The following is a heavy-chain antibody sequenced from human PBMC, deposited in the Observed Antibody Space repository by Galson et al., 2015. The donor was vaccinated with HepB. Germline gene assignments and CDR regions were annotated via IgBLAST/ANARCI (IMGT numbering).Heavy chain of an antibody. Sequence: SLRLSCAASGFTFSTNGMHWVRQAPGKGLEWVAVISYEERQKYYADSVKGRFTISRDNSKDTLFLQMNSLRPEDTAVYYCARPLPRVDAFDLWGQGTMVTVSS. CDR1: GFTFSTNG. CDR3: ARPLPRVDAFDL. CDR2: ISYEERQK. J-gene: IGHJ3*01. V-gene: IGHV3-30*03.